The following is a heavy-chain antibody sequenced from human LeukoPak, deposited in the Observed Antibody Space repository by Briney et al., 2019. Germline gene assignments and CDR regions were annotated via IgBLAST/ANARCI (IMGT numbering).Heavy chain of an antibody. CDR1: GYTFTGYY. CDR3: ASSDYGDYVFNY. V-gene: IGHV1-2*02. Sequence: ASVKVSCKASGYTFTGYYMHWVRQAPGQGLEWMGWINPNSGGTNYAQKFQGRVTMTRDTSISTAYMELSRLRSDDTAVYYCASSDYGDYVFNYWDKGTLVTVSS. D-gene: IGHD4-17*01. CDR2: INPNSGGT. J-gene: IGHJ4*02.